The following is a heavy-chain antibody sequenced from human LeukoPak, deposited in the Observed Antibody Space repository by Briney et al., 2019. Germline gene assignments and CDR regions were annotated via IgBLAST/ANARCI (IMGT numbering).Heavy chain of an antibody. CDR3: ARSAMDSSSLRWFDP. V-gene: IGHV4-30-4*02. J-gene: IGHJ5*02. Sequence: PSETLSLTCTVSGGSISSGDYYWSWIRQPPGKGLEWIGYIYYSGSTYYNPSLKSRVTISVDTSKNQFSLKLSSVTAADTAVYYCARSAMDSSSLRWFDPWGQGTLVTVSS. D-gene: IGHD6-13*01. CDR2: IYYSGST. CDR1: GGSISSGDYY.